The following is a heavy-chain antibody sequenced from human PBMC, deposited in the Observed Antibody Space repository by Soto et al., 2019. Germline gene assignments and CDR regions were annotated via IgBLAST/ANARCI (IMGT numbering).Heavy chain of an antibody. CDR2: IYWDDDK. J-gene: IGHJ5*02. Sequence: QITLKESGPTLVKPTQTLTLTCTFSGFSLTTDAVGVGWIRQPPGKALEWLALIYWDDDKRYSPSLKSRLTXXXXXXXXXXXXXXXXXXXXXXXXXXXXXXXXXXXXXXXXXXXPWGQGTLVTVSS. CDR1: GFSLTTDAVG. V-gene: IGHV2-5*02. CDR3: XXXXXXXXXXXXXXXXP.